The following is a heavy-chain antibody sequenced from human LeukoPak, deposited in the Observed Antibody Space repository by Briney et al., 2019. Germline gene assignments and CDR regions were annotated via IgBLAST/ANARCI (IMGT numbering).Heavy chain of an antibody. CDR1: GGTFSSYA. J-gene: IGHJ5*02. V-gene: IGHV1-69*01. CDR3: ARDMIPYYYDSSGLNWFDP. D-gene: IGHD3-22*01. CDR2: IIPIFGTA. Sequence: SVKVSCKASGGTFSSYAISWVRQAPGQGLEWMGGIIPIFGTANYAQKFQGRVTITADESTSTAYMELSSLRSEDTAVYYCARDMIPYYYDSSGLNWFDPWGQGTLVTVSS.